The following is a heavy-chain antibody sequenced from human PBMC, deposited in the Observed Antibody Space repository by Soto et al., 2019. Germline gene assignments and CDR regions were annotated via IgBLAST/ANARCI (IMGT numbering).Heavy chain of an antibody. CDR2: IYWDDDK. V-gene: IGHV2-5*02. J-gene: IGHJ6*02. D-gene: IGHD2-21*02. CDR1: GFSLSTGGVG. CDR3: AHSRCGGDCLRSYSSHYYFGMDV. Sequence: QITLKESGPTLVKPTQTLTLTCTFSGFSLSTGGVGVGWIRQPPGKALEWLALIYWDDDKRYSPSLKSRLTVTRDTSKNPVVLPMTNMDPVDTATYYCAHSRCGGDCLRSYSSHYYFGMDVWGQGTTVTVSS.